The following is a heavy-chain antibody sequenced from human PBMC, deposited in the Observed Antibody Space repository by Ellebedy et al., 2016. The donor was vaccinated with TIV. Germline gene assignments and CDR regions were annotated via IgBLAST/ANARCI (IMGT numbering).Heavy chain of an antibody. CDR3: AIRGDSSGYMNLYHYYGMDV. Sequence: AASVKVSCKASGGTFSNHAISWARQAPGHGLEWMGGIVPIFARANYAQRFQGRVTITADKSTSTASMELSSLRAEDTAMYYCAIRGDSSGYMNLYHYYGMDVWGQGTTVTVSS. J-gene: IGHJ6*02. CDR2: IVPIFARA. D-gene: IGHD3-22*01. V-gene: IGHV1-69*06. CDR1: GGTFSNHA.